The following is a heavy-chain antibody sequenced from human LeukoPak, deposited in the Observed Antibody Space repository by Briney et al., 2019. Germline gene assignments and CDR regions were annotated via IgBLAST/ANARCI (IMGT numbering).Heavy chain of an antibody. D-gene: IGHD3-10*01. Sequence: GGSLRLSCAASGFACSTNGMSWVRQAPGKGLEWVSTINNNGRETYYADSVKGRFTISRDNSKNTLDLQMNSLRVDDTAVYFCAKGWGEYWGQGTLVTVSS. CDR3: AKGWGEY. J-gene: IGHJ4*02. V-gene: IGHV3-23*01. CDR2: INNNGRET. CDR1: GFACSTNG.